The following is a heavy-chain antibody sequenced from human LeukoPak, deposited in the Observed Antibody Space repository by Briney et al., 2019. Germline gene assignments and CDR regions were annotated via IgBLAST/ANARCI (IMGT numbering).Heavy chain of an antibody. CDR1: GFSFSSYA. J-gene: IGHJ4*02. Sequence: GGSLRLSCATSGFSFSSYAMSWVRQAPGKGLEWVSAMSSSGDGRNYAASVRGRFTISRDTSRSTLYLQMNSLRAEDAAVYYCAKAPVTSCRGAFCYPFDYWGQGTLVTVSS. CDR2: MSSSGDGR. CDR3: AKAPVTSCRGAFCYPFDY. D-gene: IGHD2-15*01. V-gene: IGHV3-23*01.